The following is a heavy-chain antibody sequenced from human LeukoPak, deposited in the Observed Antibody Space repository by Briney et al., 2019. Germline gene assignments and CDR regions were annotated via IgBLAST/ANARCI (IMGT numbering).Heavy chain of an antibody. CDR3: ARHLCGSGSYYSGDAFDI. CDR2: IYYSGST. CDR1: GGSISSYY. J-gene: IGHJ3*02. D-gene: IGHD3-10*01. Sequence: SETLSLTCTVSGGSISSYYWSWIRQPPGKGLEWIGYIYYSGSTNYNPSLKSRVTISVDTSKNQFSLKLSSVTAADTAVYYCARHLCGSGSYYSGDAFDIWGQGTMVTVSS. V-gene: IGHV4-59*01.